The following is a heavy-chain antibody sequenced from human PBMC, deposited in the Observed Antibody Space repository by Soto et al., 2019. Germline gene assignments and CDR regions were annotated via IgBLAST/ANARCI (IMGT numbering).Heavy chain of an antibody. CDR1: GGSISSGGYY. CDR2: IYYSGST. J-gene: IGHJ5*02. V-gene: IGHV4-31*03. D-gene: IGHD1-26*01. Sequence: QVQLQESGPGLVKPSQTLSLTCTVSGGSISSGGYYWSWIRQHPGKGLEWIGYIYYSGSTYYNPSLKSRVTISVDTSKNQFSLKLSSVTAAETAVYYCARGFLAEGGWFDPWGQGTLVTVSS. CDR3: ARGFLAEGGWFDP.